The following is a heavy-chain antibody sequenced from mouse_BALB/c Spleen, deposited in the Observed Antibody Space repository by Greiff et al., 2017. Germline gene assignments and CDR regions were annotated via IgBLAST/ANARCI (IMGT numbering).Heavy chain of an antibody. CDR3: AREKGYYYGSSPMDY. CDR2: ISSGGST. Sequence: EVKLVESGGGLVKPGGSLKLSCAASGFTFSSYAMSWVRQTPEKRLEWVASISSGGSTYYPDSVKGRFTISRDNARNILYLQMSSLRSEDTAMYYCAREKGYYYGSSPMDYWGQGTSVTVSS. V-gene: IGHV5-6-5*01. J-gene: IGHJ4*01. CDR1: GFTFSSYA. D-gene: IGHD1-1*01.